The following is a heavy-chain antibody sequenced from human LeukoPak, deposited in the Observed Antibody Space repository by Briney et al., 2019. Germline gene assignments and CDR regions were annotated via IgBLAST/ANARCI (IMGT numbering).Heavy chain of an antibody. CDR3: AKDASPYY. CDR1: GLTSRFAFSDYY. CDR2: ISNSGDTI. V-gene: IGHV3-11*01. Sequence: PGGSLRLSCAASGLTSRFAFSDYYMSWIRQAPGKGLEWLSYISNSGDTIYYADSVKGRCTISRDNSKNTLYLQMNSLRAEDTAVYYCAKDASPYYWGQGTLVTVSS. J-gene: IGHJ4*02.